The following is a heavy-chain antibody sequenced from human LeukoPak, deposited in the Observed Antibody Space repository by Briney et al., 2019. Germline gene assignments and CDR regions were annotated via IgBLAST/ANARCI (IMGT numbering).Heavy chain of an antibody. Sequence: PSETLSLTCAVYGGSFSGYSLIWIRQPPGKGLEWMGEIIHSGNNNYNPYLQSRVIISVDTSQKQFSLKLSSVNAAATGVYYCATGASCGGGSCYSDAFDIWGKGTMVTVST. CDR3: ATGASCGGGSCYSDAFDI. V-gene: IGHV4-34*12. CDR2: IIHSGNN. J-gene: IGHJ3*02. CDR1: GGSFSGYS. D-gene: IGHD2-15*01.